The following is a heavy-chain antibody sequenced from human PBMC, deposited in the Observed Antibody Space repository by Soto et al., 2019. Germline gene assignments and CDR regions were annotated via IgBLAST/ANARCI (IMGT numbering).Heavy chain of an antibody. CDR2: ISWNSGNI. CDR3: VKDVNGDYVGLFDY. Sequence: GGSLRLSCAASGFTFDDYAMHWVRQAPGKGLEWVSSISWNSGNIGYADSVKGRFTISRDNAKNSLYLQMNSLGAEDTAFYYCVKDVNGDYVGLFDYWGQGTLVTVSS. J-gene: IGHJ4*02. V-gene: IGHV3-9*01. D-gene: IGHD4-17*01. CDR1: GFTFDDYA.